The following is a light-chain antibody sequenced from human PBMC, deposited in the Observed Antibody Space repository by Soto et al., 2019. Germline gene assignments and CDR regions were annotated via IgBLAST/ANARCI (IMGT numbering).Light chain of an antibody. Sequence: QSVLTQPPSASGTPGQRVNISCYGSSSNIGSETVNWYQHLPGMAPKLLIYNDNQRRSGVPDRFSGSKSGTSASLALSGLQPEDEADYYCSAWDDSLDIWVFGGGTKLTVL. CDR1: SSNIGSET. CDR2: NDN. CDR3: SAWDDSLDIWV. J-gene: IGLJ3*02. V-gene: IGLV1-44*01.